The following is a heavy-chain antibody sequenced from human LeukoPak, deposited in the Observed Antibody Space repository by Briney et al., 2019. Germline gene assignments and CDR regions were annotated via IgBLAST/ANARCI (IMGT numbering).Heavy chain of an antibody. CDR1: GFTFSSYW. V-gene: IGHV3-7*03. Sequence: PGGSLRLSCAASGFTFSSYWMSWVRQAPGKGLEWVANIKQDGSEKYYVDSVKGRFTISRDNAKNSLYLQMNSLRAEDTALYYCARDRGYSYAATDYWGQGTLVTVSS. CDR3: ARDRGYSYAATDY. CDR2: IKQDGSEK. J-gene: IGHJ4*02. D-gene: IGHD5-18*01.